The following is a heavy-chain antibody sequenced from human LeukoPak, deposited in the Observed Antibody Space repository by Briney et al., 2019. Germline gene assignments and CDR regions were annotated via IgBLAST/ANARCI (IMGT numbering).Heavy chain of an antibody. CDR3: AIEVSGRLLDH. CDR2: IYTSGST. V-gene: IGHV4-4*07. Sequence: SETLSLTCTVSGGSISRNYWTWIRQPAGKGLEWIGRIYTSGSTNNNPSLKSRVTMSVDTSKNQFSLSLSSVTAAGTAIYYCAIEVSGRLLDHWGQGTLVTVSS. D-gene: IGHD3-10*01. CDR1: GGSISRNY. J-gene: IGHJ4*02.